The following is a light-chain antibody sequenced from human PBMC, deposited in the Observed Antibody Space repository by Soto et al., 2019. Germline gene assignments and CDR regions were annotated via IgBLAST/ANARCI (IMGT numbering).Light chain of an antibody. CDR1: QSGFGTY. J-gene: IGKJ1*01. V-gene: IGKV3-20*01. Sequence: EIVLTQSPGTLSLSPGERATLSCRASQSGFGTYLAWFQQKPGQAPRLLIYAASNRATGSPDRFSGSGSGTDFTLTISRLEPEDVAVYYCHQYGNSPWTLGQGTKVEIK. CDR3: HQYGNSPWT. CDR2: AAS.